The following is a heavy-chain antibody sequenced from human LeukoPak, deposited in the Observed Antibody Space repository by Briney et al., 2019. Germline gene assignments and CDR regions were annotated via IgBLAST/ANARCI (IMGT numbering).Heavy chain of an antibody. CDR1: GDSNNNFH. Sequence: PSETLSLTCTVSGDSNNNFHWSWIRQLPGKGLEWIGHIFHSGGSKYNPSLKSRATISTDMSKNVLSLELTSVTAADTAVYYCARLLPSAFYHGMDVWGQGTTVTVSS. CDR3: ARLLPSAFYHGMDV. J-gene: IGHJ6*02. CDR2: IFHSGGS. V-gene: IGHV4-59*01. D-gene: IGHD3-16*01.